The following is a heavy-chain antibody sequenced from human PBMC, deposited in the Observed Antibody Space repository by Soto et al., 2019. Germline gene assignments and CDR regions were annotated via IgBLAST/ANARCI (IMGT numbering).Heavy chain of an antibody. CDR3: ARDLGVVVISDAFDI. CDR2: ISYDGSNK. V-gene: IGHV3-30-3*01. D-gene: IGHD3-22*01. CDR1: GFTFSSYA. Sequence: VGSLRLSCAASGFTFSSYAMHWVRQAPGKGLEWVAVISYDGSNKYYADSVKGRFTISRDNSKNTLYLQMNSLRAEDTAVYYCARDLGVVVISDAFDIWGQGTMVTVSS. J-gene: IGHJ3*02.